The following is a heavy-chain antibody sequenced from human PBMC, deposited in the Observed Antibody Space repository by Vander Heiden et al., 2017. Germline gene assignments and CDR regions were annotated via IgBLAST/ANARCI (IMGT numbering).Heavy chain of an antibody. V-gene: IGHV3-23*01. CDR3: AKEAMSEYYFDY. Sequence: FAISRDNSKNTLYLQMDSLRADDTAVYYCAKEAMSEYYFDYWGQGTLVTVSS. J-gene: IGHJ4*02.